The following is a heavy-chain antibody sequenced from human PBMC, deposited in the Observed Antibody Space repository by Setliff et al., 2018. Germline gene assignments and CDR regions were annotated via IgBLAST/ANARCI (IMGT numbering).Heavy chain of an antibody. CDR3: ARDRRIVGARHAFDI. CDR1: GGSISSGSYY. V-gene: IGHV4-61*02. J-gene: IGHJ3*02. CDR2: IYTSGST. Sequence: TLSLTCTVSGGSISSGSYYWSWIRQPAGKGLEWIGRIYTSGSTNYNPSLKSRVTISVDTSKNQFSLKLSSVTAADTAVYYCARDRRIVGARHAFDIWGQGTMVTVSS. D-gene: IGHD1-26*01.